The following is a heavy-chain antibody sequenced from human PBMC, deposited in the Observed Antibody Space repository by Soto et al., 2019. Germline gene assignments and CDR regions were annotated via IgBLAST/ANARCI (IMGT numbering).Heavy chain of an antibody. J-gene: IGHJ4*02. CDR3: AREDGGAGRRHDF. Sequence: QVQLVQSGAEVRKPGASVTISCKTSGYTFAIHYIHWVRQAPGQGLEWMGMINPNDGGTSYVQKFQGRVAMIMDTSTRTVFLYLSRLTSDDTAVFFCAREDGGAGRRHDFWGQGTLITVSS. V-gene: IGHV1-46*01. D-gene: IGHD2-15*01. CDR2: INPNDGGT. CDR1: GYTFAIHY.